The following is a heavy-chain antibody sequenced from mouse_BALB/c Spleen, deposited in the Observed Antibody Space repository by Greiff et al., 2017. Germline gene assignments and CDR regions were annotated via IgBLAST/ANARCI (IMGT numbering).Heavy chain of an antibody. CDR3: EREKGYGSYAMDY. D-gene: IGHD2-10*02. J-gene: IGHJ4*01. V-gene: IGHV5-4*02. CDR1: GFTFSDYY. CDR2: ISDGGSYT. Sequence: EVMLVESGGGLVKPGGSLKLSCAASGFTFSDYYMYWVRQTPEKRLEWVATISDGGSYTYYPDSVKGRFTIARDNAKNNLYLQMSSLKSEDTAMYYCEREKGYGSYAMDYWGQGTSVTVSS.